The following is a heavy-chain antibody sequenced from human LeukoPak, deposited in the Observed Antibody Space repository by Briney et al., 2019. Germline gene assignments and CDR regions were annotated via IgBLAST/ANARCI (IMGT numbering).Heavy chain of an antibody. CDR2: ISGSGSDT. Sequence: GGSLRLSCAGSGFTFSGYAMSWVRQAPGKGLEWVSAISGSGSDTFYADSVKGRFTISRDNSKNTFSVQMNSPRHEDTAVYYCAKALTGWGAYDYWGQGALVTVSS. D-gene: IGHD3-9*01. J-gene: IGHJ4*02. V-gene: IGHV3-23*01. CDR3: AKALTGWGAYDY. CDR1: GFTFSGYA.